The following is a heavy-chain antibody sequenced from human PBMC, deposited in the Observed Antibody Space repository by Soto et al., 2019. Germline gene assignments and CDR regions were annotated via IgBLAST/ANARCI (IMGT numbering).Heavy chain of an antibody. D-gene: IGHD1-26*01. CDR2: STHTGNT. CDR1: GYAFPHYV. J-gene: IGHJ4*02. V-gene: IGHV1-18*01. Sequence: QVRLVQSGPEVKKPGASVKVSCKTSGYAFPHYVINWVRQAPGHGLEWMGFSTHTGNTNYAQNFRGRVVLTTDTSTSTAHMEVTSLRSDGTAVYYCARSGEHPLDYWGQGTPVTVSS. CDR3: ARSGEHPLDY.